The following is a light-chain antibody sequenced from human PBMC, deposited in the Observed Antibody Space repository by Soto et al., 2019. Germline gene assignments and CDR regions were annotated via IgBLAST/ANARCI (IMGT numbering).Light chain of an antibody. J-gene: IGKJ4*01. CDR1: QSISSN. CDR3: QQYKHWPPT. CDR2: GAS. Sequence: EMVMTQSPATLSVSPGERATLSCTASQSISSNLAWFQQKPGQGPRLLILGASTRAAGIPARFSGSGSGTEFTPTIRCLQSEDFAIYFCQQYKHWPPTFGGGTKVEI. V-gene: IGKV3-15*01.